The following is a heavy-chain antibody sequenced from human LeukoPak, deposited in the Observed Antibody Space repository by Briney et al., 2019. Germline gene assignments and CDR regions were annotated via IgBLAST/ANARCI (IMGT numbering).Heavy chain of an antibody. V-gene: IGHV4-30-2*02. J-gene: IGHJ5*02. CDR2: IYHSGST. D-gene: IGHD3-22*01. CDR3: AGTYYYDSSGYNWFDP. Sequence: SQTLSLTCAVSGGSISSGGYSWSWIRQPPGKGLEWIGYIYHSGSTYYNPSLKSRVTISVDRSKNQFSLKLSSVTAADTAVYYCAGTYYYDSSGYNWFDPWGQGTLVTVSS. CDR1: GGSISSGGYS.